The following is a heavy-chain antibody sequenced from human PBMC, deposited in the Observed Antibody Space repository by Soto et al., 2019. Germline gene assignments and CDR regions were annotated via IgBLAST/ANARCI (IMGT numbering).Heavy chain of an antibody. CDR1: GGSISSSSYY. CDR2: IYYSGST. D-gene: IGHD1-26*01. Sequence: SETLSLTCTVSGGSISSSSYYWGWIRQPPGKGLEWIGSIYYSGSTYYNPSLKSRVTISVDTSKNQFSLKLSSVTAADTAVYYCARLWRGTPAFDIWGQGTMVTVSS. V-gene: IGHV4-39*01. CDR3: ARLWRGTPAFDI. J-gene: IGHJ3*02.